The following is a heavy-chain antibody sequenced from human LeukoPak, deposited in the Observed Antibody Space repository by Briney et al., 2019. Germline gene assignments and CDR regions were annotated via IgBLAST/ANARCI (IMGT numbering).Heavy chain of an antibody. J-gene: IGHJ4*02. Sequence: ASVKVSFKASGYTFTSYDINWGRQAPGQGLEGMGWIYPYTGATHYAQKFQRRVAMTRDTSISTAYMELSRLRPDATAVYYCARDAPAQMVAFDYWGQGTLVTVSS. CDR1: GYTFTSYD. D-gene: IGHD3-10*01. V-gene: IGHV1-2*02. CDR2: IYPYTGAT. CDR3: ARDAPAQMVAFDY.